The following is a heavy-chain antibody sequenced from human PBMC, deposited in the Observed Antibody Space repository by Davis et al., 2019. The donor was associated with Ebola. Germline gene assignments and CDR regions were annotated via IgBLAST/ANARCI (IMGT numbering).Heavy chain of an antibody. Sequence: GESLKISCKASGYSFTAYWIAWVRQMPGEGLEWMGIIYPDHSDTTYSPSFQGQVTISADKSISTAYLQWSSLKAPDSAMYYCARGATMIGMDVWGQGTTITVSS. CDR1: GYSFTAYW. J-gene: IGHJ6*02. CDR2: IYPDHSDT. CDR3: ARGATMIGMDV. D-gene: IGHD3-22*01. V-gene: IGHV5-51*01.